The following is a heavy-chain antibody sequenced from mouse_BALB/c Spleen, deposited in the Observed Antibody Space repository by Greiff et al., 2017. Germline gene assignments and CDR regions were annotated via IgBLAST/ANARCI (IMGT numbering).Heavy chain of an antibody. J-gene: IGHJ2*01. CDR1: GYTFTSYW. CDR3: ARALTGAYYFDY. CDR2: INPSTGYT. Sequence: QVQLKQSGAELAKPGASVKMSCKASGYTFTSYWMHWVKQRPGQGLEWIGYINPSTGYTEYNQKFKDKATLTADKSSSTAYMQLSSLTSEDSAVYYCARALTGAYYFDYWGQGTTLTVSS. D-gene: IGHD4-1*01. V-gene: IGHV1-7*01.